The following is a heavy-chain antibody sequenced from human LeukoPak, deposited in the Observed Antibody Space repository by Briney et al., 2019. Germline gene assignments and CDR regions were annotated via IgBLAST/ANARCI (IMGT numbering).Heavy chain of an antibody. CDR3: ARASSRAFDY. CDR1: GFTFSSYS. V-gene: IGHV3-21*06. J-gene: IGHJ4*02. Sequence: YPGGSLRLSCAASGFTFSSYSMNWVRQAPGKGLEWVSSIDSSGSYIYYADSLEGRFTISRDNAKNSLYLQVNSLRAEETAVYYCARASSRAFDYWGQGTLVTVSS. CDR2: IDSSGSYI.